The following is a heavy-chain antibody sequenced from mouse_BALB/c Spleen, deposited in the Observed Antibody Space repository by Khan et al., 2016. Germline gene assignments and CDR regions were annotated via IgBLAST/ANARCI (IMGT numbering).Heavy chain of an antibody. CDR3: ERGRGDFDY. CDR1: GYSITSDYA. CDR2: ISYSGST. Sequence: EVQLQESGPGLVKPSQSLSLTCTVAGYSITSDYAWNWIRQFPGNKLEWMGYISYSGSTSYNPSLKSRISITRDTSKNQFFLQLNSVTTEDTATYYCERGRGDFDYWGQGTTLTVSS. V-gene: IGHV3-2*02. D-gene: IGHD3-3*01. J-gene: IGHJ2*01.